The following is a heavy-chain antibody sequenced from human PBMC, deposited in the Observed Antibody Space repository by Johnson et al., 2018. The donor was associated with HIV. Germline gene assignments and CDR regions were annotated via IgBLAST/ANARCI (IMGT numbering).Heavy chain of an antibody. V-gene: IGHV3-64*01. Sequence: EVQLVESGGGLVQPGRSLRLSCAASGFTFDDYAMHWVRQAPGKGLEWVSAISSNGGSTYYANSVKGRFTISRDNSKNTLYLQMGSLRAEDMAVYYCARDHLRRSHSFDIWGQGTMVTVSS. CDR1: GFTFDDYA. J-gene: IGHJ3*02. CDR2: ISSNGGST. D-gene: IGHD2-15*01. CDR3: ARDHLRRSHSFDI.